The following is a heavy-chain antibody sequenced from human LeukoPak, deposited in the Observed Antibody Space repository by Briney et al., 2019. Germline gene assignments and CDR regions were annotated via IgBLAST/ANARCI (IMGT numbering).Heavy chain of an antibody. Sequence: PGGSLRLSCAASGFTFSSYWMSWVRQAPGKGLEWVSSISSSSSYIYYAGSVKGRFTISRDNAKNSLYLQMNSLRAEDTAVYYCARSEQQQKLYYYYYYMDVWGKGTTVTVSS. J-gene: IGHJ6*03. CDR3: ARSEQQQKLYYYYYYMDV. V-gene: IGHV3-21*01. D-gene: IGHD6-13*01. CDR2: ISSSSSYI. CDR1: GFTFSSYW.